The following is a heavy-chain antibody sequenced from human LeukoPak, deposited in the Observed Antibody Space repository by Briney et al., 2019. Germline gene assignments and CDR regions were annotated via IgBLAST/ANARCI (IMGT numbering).Heavy chain of an antibody. CDR1: GFTFSSYT. CDR3: ARDLGYSSGPNC. D-gene: IGHD6-19*01. J-gene: IGHJ4*02. V-gene: IGHV3-21*01. CDR2: ISSSSSYI. Sequence: PGGSLRLSCAASGFTFSSYTMNWVRQAPGKGLEWVSSISSSSSYIYYADSMKGRFTISRDNAKNSLYLQMNSLRAEDTAVYYCARDLGYSSGPNCWGQGTRVTVSS.